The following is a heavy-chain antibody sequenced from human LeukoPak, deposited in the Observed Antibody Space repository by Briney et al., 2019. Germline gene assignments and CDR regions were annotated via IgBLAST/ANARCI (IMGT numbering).Heavy chain of an antibody. CDR2: ISSSGTTI. J-gene: IGHJ4*02. D-gene: IGHD4-11*01. V-gene: IGHV3-11*01. CDR3: ARGIRQYAKSYFDY. CDR1: GFTFSDHY. Sequence: GGSLRLSCAASGFTFSDHYMSWIRQAPGRGLEWLSYISSSGTTIYYTDSVKGRFTISRDNAKNSLYLQMNSLRAEDTAVYYCARGIRQYAKSYFDYWGQGTLVTVSS.